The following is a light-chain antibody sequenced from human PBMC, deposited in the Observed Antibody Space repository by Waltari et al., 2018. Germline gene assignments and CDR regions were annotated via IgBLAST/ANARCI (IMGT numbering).Light chain of an antibody. CDR1: SGRIATNY. J-gene: IGLJ2*01. V-gene: IGLV6-57*02. CDR3: QSYYKRSLV. Sequence: FMLTQPHSVSESPGKTVTISCTASSGRIATNYVHWYQQRPGSTPTTVIYDDRQRPSGVPDRFSGSIDDFSNSASLTISELQTEDEADYYCQSYYKRSLVFGGGTRLTVL. CDR2: DDR.